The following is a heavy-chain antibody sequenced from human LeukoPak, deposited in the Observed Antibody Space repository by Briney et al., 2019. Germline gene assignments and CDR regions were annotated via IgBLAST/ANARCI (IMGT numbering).Heavy chain of an antibody. D-gene: IGHD1-26*01. V-gene: IGHV4-61*02. Sequence: SETLSLTCTVSGGSISSGSYYWSWIRQPAGKGLEWIGRIYTSGSTNYNPSLKSRVTISVDTSKNQFSLKLSSVTAADTAVYYCAREGSYGALPWGQGTLVTVSS. J-gene: IGHJ5*02. CDR2: IYTSGST. CDR3: AREGSYGALP. CDR1: GGSISSGSYY.